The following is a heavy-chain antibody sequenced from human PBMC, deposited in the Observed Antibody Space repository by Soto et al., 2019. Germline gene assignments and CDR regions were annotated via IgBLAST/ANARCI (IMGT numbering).Heavy chain of an antibody. D-gene: IGHD3-22*01. Sequence: SETLSLTCTVSGGSISSGGYYWSWIRQHPGKGLEWIGYIYYSGSTYYNPSLKSRVTISVDTSKNQFSLKLSSVTAADTAVYYCAGVSSGYPYLHAFDIWGQGTMVTVSS. J-gene: IGHJ3*02. CDR3: AGVSSGYPYLHAFDI. CDR1: GGSISSGGYY. V-gene: IGHV4-31*03. CDR2: IYYSGST.